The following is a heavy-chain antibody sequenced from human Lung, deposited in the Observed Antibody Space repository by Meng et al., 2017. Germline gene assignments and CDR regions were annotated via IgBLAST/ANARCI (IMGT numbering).Heavy chain of an antibody. CDR1: GYTFSRYS. CDR3: ARDRGSSGWSNWFDP. Sequence: QVQLVQSGSELKKPGASVKVSCEASGYTFSRYSMHWVRQAPGQRLEWMGWINTDTGKPTYAQGFTGRFVFSLDTSVRTAYLQISSLKAEDTAVYYCARDRGSSGWSNWFDPWGQGTLVTVSS. V-gene: IGHV7-4-1*02. J-gene: IGHJ5*02. CDR2: INTDTGKP. D-gene: IGHD6-13*01.